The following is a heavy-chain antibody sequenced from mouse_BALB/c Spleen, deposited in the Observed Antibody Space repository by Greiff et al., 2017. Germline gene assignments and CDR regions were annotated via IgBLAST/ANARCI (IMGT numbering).Heavy chain of an antibody. V-gene: IGHV4-1*02. Sequence: EVKLVESGGGLVQPGGSLKLSCAASGFDFSRYWMSWVRQAPGKGLEWIGEINPDSSTINYTPSLKDKFIISRDNAKNTLYLQMSKVRSEDTALYYCARPVSSTGGFAYGGQGTLVTVSA. D-gene: IGHD2-1*01. CDR3: ARPVSSTGGFAY. CDR2: INPDSSTI. CDR1: GFDFSRYW. J-gene: IGHJ3*01.